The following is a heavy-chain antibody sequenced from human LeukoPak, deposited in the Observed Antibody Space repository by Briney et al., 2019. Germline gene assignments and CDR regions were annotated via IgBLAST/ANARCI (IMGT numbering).Heavy chain of an antibody. V-gene: IGHV3-15*01. CDR2: IHSKTDGGTT. CDR3: TTGLISVFGVVTYFDY. CDR1: GCTFSNAW. D-gene: IGHD3-3*01. Sequence: GGSLTLSCAASGCTFSNAWLNWVRQPAGKGLEWVGRIHSKTDGGTTDYAASVKGRSTISRDDSNNTLYLQMNILKTEDTAVYYCTTGLISVFGVVTYFDYWGQGTLVTVSS. J-gene: IGHJ4*02.